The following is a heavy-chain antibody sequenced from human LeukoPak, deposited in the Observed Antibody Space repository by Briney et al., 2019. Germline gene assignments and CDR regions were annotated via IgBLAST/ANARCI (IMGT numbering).Heavy chain of an antibody. CDR2: IIPILGIA. Sequence: GASVKVSCKASGYTFTGYYMHWVRQAPGQGLEWMGRIIPILGIANYAQKFRGRVTITADKSTSTAYMELSSLRSEDTAVYYCARSGYYDSSGYYFSDYWGQGTLVTVSS. CDR3: ARSGYYDSSGYYFSDY. J-gene: IGHJ4*02. CDR1: GYTFTGYY. V-gene: IGHV1-69*02. D-gene: IGHD3-22*01.